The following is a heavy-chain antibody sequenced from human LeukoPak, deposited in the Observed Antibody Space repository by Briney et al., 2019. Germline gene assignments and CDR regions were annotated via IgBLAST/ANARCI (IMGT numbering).Heavy chain of an antibody. CDR2: ITWDAGST. J-gene: IGHJ4*02. CDR1: GFTFDDYA. CDR3: AKGTSSWHEFDY. D-gene: IGHD6-13*01. Sequence: GGSLRLSCAASGFTFDDYAMHWVRQAPGKGLEWVSLITWDAGSTYYADSVKGRFTISRDNSKNSLYLQMNSLRAEDTALYYCAKGTSSWHEFDYWGQGTLVTFSS. V-gene: IGHV3-43D*03.